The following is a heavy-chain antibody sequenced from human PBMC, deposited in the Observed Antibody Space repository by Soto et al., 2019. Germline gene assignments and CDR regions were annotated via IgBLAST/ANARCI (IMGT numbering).Heavy chain of an antibody. Sequence: GGSLRLSCSASGFTFSSYAMHWVRQAPGKGLEYVSAISSNGGSTYYADSVKCRFTISRDNSKNTLYLQMSSLRAEDTAVYYSVKDHPRSGYEHNYDAFDIWGQGTMVTVSS. J-gene: IGHJ3*02. CDR1: GFTFSSYA. V-gene: IGHV3-64D*08. CDR3: VKDHPRSGYEHNYDAFDI. D-gene: IGHD5-12*01. CDR2: ISSNGGST.